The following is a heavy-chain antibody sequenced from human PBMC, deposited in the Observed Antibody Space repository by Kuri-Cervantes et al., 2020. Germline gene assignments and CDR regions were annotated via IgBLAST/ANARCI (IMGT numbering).Heavy chain of an antibody. CDR3: ARGRYFDWLLYYRFYYYGIDV. CDR1: GRTFTSYD. D-gene: IGHD3-9*01. J-gene: IGHJ6*02. Sequence: ASVKVSCKASGRTFTSYDINWVRQATGQGLEWMGWMNPNSGNTGYAQKFQGRVTMTRNTSISTAYMELSSLRSEDTAVYYCARGRYFDWLLYYRFYYYGIDVWGQGTSVTVSS. CDR2: MNPNSGNT. V-gene: IGHV1-8*01.